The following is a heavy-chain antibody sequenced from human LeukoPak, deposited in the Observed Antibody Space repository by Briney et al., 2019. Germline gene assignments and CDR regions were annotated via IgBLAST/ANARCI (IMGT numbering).Heavy chain of an antibody. J-gene: IGHJ4*02. CDR2: IYYSGNT. CDR3: ARLSGRDYYFDY. D-gene: IGHD3-10*01. V-gene: IGHV4-39*07. Sequence: SETLSLTCSVSSGSISSSSYYWGWIRQPPGKGLEWIGSIYYSGNTYYNPSLKSRVTISLDTSKNQFSLKLSSVTAADTAVYYCARLSGRDYYFDYWGQGTLVTVSS. CDR1: SGSISSSSYY.